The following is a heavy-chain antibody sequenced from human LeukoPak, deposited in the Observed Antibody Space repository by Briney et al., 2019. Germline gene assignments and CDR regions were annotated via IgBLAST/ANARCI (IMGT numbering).Heavy chain of an antibody. Sequence: GGSLRLSCAASGLIFSSYAMSWVRQAPGKGLEWVSAISGSGGSTYYADSVKGRFTISRDNSKNTLYLQMNSLRAEDTAVYYCAKGSLQWLVLLYYWGQGTLVTVSS. J-gene: IGHJ4*02. CDR2: ISGSGGST. CDR3: AKGSLQWLVLLYY. CDR1: GLIFSSYA. D-gene: IGHD6-19*01. V-gene: IGHV3-23*01.